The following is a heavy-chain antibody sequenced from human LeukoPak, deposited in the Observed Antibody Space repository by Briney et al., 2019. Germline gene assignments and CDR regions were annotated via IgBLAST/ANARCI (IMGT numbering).Heavy chain of an antibody. D-gene: IGHD2-15*01. CDR3: VRQATPHGHFDY. J-gene: IGHJ4*02. CDR2: IGIGGDT. CDR1: GFTFSSYW. V-gene: IGHV3-13*01. Sequence: PGGSLRLSCAASGFTFSSYWMSWVRQATGKGLEWVSAIGIGGDTYYPGSVKGRFTISRENAKNSLYLQMNSLRAGDTAVYYCVRQATPHGHFDYWGQGILVTVSS.